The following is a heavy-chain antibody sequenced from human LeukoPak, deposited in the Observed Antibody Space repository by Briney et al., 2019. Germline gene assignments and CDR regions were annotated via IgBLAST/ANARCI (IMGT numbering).Heavy chain of an antibody. Sequence: GASVKVSCKASGYSFSNYGLHWVRQAPGQGLEWMGWISTYNDNRKYAQKFQGRVTLTTDTSTTTAYMELRSLTSDDTAVYYCARALVVVPAADNWFDPWGQGTLVTVSS. CDR3: ARALVVVPAADNWFDP. D-gene: IGHD2-2*01. CDR2: ISTYNDNR. V-gene: IGHV1-18*04. J-gene: IGHJ5*02. CDR1: GYSFSNYG.